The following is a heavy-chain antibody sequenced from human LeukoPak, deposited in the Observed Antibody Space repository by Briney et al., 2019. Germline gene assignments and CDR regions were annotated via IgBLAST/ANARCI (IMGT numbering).Heavy chain of an antibody. CDR3: ARGIVATMAFDY. J-gene: IGHJ4*02. CDR2: INHSGST. Sequence: PSETLSLTCAVYGGSFSGYYWSWIRQPPGKGLEWIGEINHSGSTNYNPSLKSRVTISVDTSKNQFSLKLSSVTAADTAVYYCARGIVATMAFDYWSQGTLVTVSS. V-gene: IGHV4-34*01. CDR1: GGSFSGYY. D-gene: IGHD5-12*01.